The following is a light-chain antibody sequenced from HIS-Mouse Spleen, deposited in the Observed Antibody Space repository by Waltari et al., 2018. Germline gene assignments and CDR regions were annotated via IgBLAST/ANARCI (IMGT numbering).Light chain of an antibody. J-gene: IGLJ2*01. CDR3: QVWDSSSDHRV. CDR1: NIGSKS. Sequence: SYVLTQPPSVSVAPGQTARITCGGNNIGSKSVHWYQQKPGQAPVLVVYEDSERPSGIPERFSGSNSGNTATLTISRVEAGDEADYYCQVWDSSSDHRVFGGGTKLTVL. V-gene: IGLV3-21*02. CDR2: EDS.